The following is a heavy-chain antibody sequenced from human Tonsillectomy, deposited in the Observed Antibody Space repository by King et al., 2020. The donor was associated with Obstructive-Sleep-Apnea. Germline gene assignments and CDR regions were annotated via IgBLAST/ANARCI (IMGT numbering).Heavy chain of an antibody. CDR2: ISSSISTI. Sequence: VQLVESGGGLVQPGGSLRLSCAASGFTFSSYSVNWVRQAPGKGLEWASYISSSISTIYYADSVKGRFTISRDNAKNSLYLQMNSLRAEDTAVYYCAREWFGPLNWFDPWGQGTLVTVSS. J-gene: IGHJ5*02. CDR1: GFTFSSYS. D-gene: IGHD3-10*01. V-gene: IGHV3-48*01. CDR3: AREWFGPLNWFDP.